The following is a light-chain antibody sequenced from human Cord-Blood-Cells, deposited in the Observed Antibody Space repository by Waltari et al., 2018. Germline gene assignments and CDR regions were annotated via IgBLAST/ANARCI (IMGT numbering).Light chain of an antibody. CDR3: CSYAGSSTLV. Sequence: QSALTQPRSVSGSPGQSVTISCTGTSSDVGGYNYVSWYQQHPGKAPKLMIYEGSKRASGVSNRFSGSKSGNTASLTISGLQAEDEADYYCCSYAGSSTLVFGGGTKLTVL. J-gene: IGLJ3*02. CDR2: EGS. CDR1: SSDVGGYNY. V-gene: IGLV2-23*01.